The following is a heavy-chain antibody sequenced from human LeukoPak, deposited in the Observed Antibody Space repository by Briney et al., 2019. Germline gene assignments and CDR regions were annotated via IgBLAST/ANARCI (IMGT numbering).Heavy chain of an antibody. V-gene: IGHV1-2*02. D-gene: IGHD2/OR15-2a*01. Sequence: ASVKVSCKASGYTFSDYAIHWVRQAPGQGLEWMGWVNPNTGGTSYAQKFQGRVTMTEDTSTDTAYMELSSLRSEDTAVYYCARDWFHAIDYWGQGTLVTVSS. CDR3: ARDWFHAIDY. J-gene: IGHJ4*02. CDR2: VNPNTGGT. CDR1: GYTFSDYA.